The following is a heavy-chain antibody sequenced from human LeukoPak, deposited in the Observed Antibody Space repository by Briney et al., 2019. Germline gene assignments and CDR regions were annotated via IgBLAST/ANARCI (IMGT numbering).Heavy chain of an antibody. V-gene: IGHV1-69*13. CDR2: IIPIFGTA. CDR3: ARGGVHPKASYYYYGMDV. D-gene: IGHD3-16*01. CDR1: GGTFSSYA. J-gene: IGHJ6*02. Sequence: GASVKVSCKASGGTFSSYAISWVRQAPGQGLEWMGGIIPIFGTANYAQKFQGRVTITADESTSTAYMELSSLRSEDTAVYYCARGGVHPKASYYYYGMDVWGQGTTVTVSS.